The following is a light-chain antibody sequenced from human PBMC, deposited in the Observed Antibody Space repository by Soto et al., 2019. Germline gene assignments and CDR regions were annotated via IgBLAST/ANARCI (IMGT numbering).Light chain of an antibody. CDR1: QSLVHGDGNTY. CDR2: KIS. J-gene: IGKJ2*01. V-gene: IGKV2-24*01. CDR3: MQYTQFPGT. Sequence: DIVMTQTPLSSPVTLGQPASISCRSSQSLVHGDGNTYLSWLQQMPGQPPRLLIYKISKRSSGVPDRFIGSGAWTDFTLKISKVEAADVGVYYGMQYTQFPGTFGQGTRLEIK.